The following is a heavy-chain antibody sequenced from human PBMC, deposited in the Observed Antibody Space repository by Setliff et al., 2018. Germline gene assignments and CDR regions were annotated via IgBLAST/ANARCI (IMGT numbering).Heavy chain of an antibody. CDR1: GGTFSDYY. CDR3: ARGRNIAARLLDS. V-gene: IGHV4-34*01. J-gene: IGHJ4*02. CDR2: IKHSGST. D-gene: IGHD6-6*01. Sequence: PSETLSLTCAASGGTFSDYYWTWIRQHPDKGLEWIGEIKHSGSTNYNPSLKSRVTISVDTSRDQFSLKLSAMTAADTAVYYCARGRNIAARLLDSWGQGTLVTVSS.